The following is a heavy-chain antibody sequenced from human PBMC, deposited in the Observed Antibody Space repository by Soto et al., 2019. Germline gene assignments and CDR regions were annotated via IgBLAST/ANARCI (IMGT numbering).Heavy chain of an antibody. D-gene: IGHD6-19*01. CDR3: TTEGAVVRLFDF. CDR1: GFIFTGAW. V-gene: IGHV3-15*01. CDR2: VKSKSDGGTT. Sequence: EVQLVESGGGWVNPGGSLRLSCATSGFIFTGAWMSWVRQAPGKGLEWVGRVKSKSDGGTTDYAAPVKGRFIISRDDSKKMVYLQMNSLKREDTALYYCTTEGAVVRLFDFWGQGTLVTVSS. J-gene: IGHJ4*02.